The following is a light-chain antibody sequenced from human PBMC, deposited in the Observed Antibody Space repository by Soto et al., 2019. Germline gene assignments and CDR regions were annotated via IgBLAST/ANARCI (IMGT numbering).Light chain of an antibody. V-gene: IGKV3-20*01. CDR2: GAS. CDR3: QQYGSSPLVT. J-gene: IGKJ1*01. Sequence: EIVLTQSPGTLSLSPGERATLSCRASQSFSSSYLAWYQQKPGQAPRLLIYGASSRATGIPDRFSGSGSGTDFTLTISRLEPEDFAVYYCQQYGSSPLVTFGQGTKVDIK. CDR1: QSFSSSY.